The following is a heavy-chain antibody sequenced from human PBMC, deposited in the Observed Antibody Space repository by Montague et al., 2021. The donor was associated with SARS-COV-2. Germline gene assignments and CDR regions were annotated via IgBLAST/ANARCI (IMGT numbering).Heavy chain of an antibody. J-gene: IGHJ4*02. D-gene: IGHD6-19*01. V-gene: IGHV4-39*02. CDR3: ASPGSVSGWFYFDD. CDR2: LSSSGST. CDR1: GESIDRDTYY. Sequence: SETLSLTCIVSGESIDRDTYYWGWIRQSPGKGLEWIGSLSSSGSTYYNPSLRSRVTISMDTSKNDFSLKVNSVTATDTAVYFCASPGSVSGWFYFDDGGQGTLVTVSS.